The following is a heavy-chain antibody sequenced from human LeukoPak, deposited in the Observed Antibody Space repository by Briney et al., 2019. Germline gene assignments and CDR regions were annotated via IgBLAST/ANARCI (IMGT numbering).Heavy chain of an antibody. J-gene: IGHJ3*02. Sequence: SQTLSLTCAVSGGSISSGGYSWSWIRQPPRKGLEWIGYIYHSGSTYYNPSLKSRVTISVDRSKNQFSLKLSSVTAADTAVYYCARVRPAAADAFDIWGQGTMVTVSS. D-gene: IGHD2-2*01. V-gene: IGHV4-30-2*01. CDR2: IYHSGST. CDR3: ARVRPAAADAFDI. CDR1: GGSISSGGYS.